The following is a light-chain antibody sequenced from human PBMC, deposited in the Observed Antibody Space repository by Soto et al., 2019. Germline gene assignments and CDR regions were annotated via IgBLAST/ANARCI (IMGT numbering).Light chain of an antibody. CDR1: TSDVGGYNY. Sequence: QSALTQPASVSGSPGQSITISCTGTTSDVGGYNYVSWYQQHPGKVPKLMIYEVSNRPSGVSNRFSGSKSGNTASLTISGLQAEDEADYYCCSYTRSSSHVFGNGTKVTV. CDR3: CSYTRSSSHV. CDR2: EVS. V-gene: IGLV2-14*01. J-gene: IGLJ1*01.